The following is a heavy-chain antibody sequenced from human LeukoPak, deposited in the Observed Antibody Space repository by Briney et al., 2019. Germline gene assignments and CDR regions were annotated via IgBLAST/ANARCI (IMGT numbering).Heavy chain of an antibody. CDR2: IYYSGST. Sequence: SETLSLTCTVSGGSISSYYWSWIRQPPGKGLEWIGYIYYSGSTNYNPSLKSRVTISVDTSKNQFSLKLSSVTAADTAVYYCARDLFYSYGGNYHYYGMDVWGQGTTVTVSS. J-gene: IGHJ6*02. CDR3: ARDLFYSYGGNYHYYGMDV. D-gene: IGHD5-18*01. CDR1: GGSISSYY. V-gene: IGHV4-59*01.